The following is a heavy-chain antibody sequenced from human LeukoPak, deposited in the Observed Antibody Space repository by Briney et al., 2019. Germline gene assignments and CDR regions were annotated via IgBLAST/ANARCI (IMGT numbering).Heavy chain of an antibody. CDR3: ARDQSVRLLQTSSTYFKHVFAI. V-gene: IGHV1-18*01. Sequence: GASVKVSCTTSGYTFTNYGISWVRQAPGLGLEWMGWISAYNGNTNYAQKVQGRVTMTTGTSTSTAYMELRSLRFDDTAVYYCARDQSVRLLQTSSTYFKHVFAIWGQGSMVTVSS. D-gene: IGHD6-13*01. CDR1: GYTFTNYG. CDR2: ISAYNGNT. J-gene: IGHJ3*02.